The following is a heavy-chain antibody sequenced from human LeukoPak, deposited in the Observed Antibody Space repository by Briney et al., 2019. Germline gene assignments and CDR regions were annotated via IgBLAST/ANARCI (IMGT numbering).Heavy chain of an antibody. CDR1: GGSFSGYY. CDR3: ARAGGGVVDASSRYYYYYMDV. V-gene: IGHV4-34*01. D-gene: IGHD2-15*01. J-gene: IGHJ6*03. CDR2: INHSGST. Sequence: SETLSLTCAVYGGSFSGYYWSWIRQPPGKGLEWIGEINHSGSTNYNPSLKSRVTISVDTSKKQFSLKLSSVTAADTAVYYCARAGGGVVDASSRYYYYYMDVWGKGTTVTVSS.